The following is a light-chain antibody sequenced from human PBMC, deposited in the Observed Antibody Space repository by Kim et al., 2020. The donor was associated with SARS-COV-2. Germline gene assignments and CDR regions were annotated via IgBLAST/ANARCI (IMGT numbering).Light chain of an antibody. V-gene: IGLV1-44*01. J-gene: IGLJ1*01. CDR2: SNK. Sequence: GQRVTMSWSGSSSNIGSNTVNWYQQLPGTAPKLLIYSNKQRPSGVPDRFSGSKSGTSASLAISGLQSEDEADYYCAAWDDSLNGYVFGTGTKVTVL. CDR1: SSNIGSNT. CDR3: AAWDDSLNGYV.